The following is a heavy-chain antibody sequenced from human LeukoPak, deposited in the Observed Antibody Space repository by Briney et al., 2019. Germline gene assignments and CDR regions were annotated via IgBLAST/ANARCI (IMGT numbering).Heavy chain of an antibody. D-gene: IGHD1/OR15-1a*01. V-gene: IGHV3-30-3*01. CDR1: GFTFSSYA. CDR2: ISYDGSNK. Sequence: GGSLRLSCAASGFTFSSYAMHWVRQAPGKGLEWVAVISYDGSNKYYADSVKGRFTISRDNSKNTLYLQMNSLRAEDTAVYYCVHEEQRGNDAFDIWGQGTMVTVSS. CDR3: VHEEQRGNDAFDI. J-gene: IGHJ3*02.